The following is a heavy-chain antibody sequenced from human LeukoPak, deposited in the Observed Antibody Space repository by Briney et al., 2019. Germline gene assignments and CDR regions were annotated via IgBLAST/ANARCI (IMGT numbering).Heavy chain of an antibody. J-gene: IGHJ5*02. Sequence: ASVKVSCKASGYTFNTYGITWVRQAPGQGLEWMGWISGYNGKTKYAQKLQDRVTMTTDTSTTTAYMELRSLTSDDTAVYYCARVVGSLYNWFDPWGQGTLVTVSS. D-gene: IGHD1-26*01. CDR2: ISGYNGKT. V-gene: IGHV1-18*01. CDR3: ARVVGSLYNWFDP. CDR1: GYTFNTYG.